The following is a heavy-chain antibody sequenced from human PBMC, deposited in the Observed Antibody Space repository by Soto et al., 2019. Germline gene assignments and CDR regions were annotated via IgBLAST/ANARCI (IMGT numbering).Heavy chain of an antibody. CDR3: AKDEGIAASHGID. J-gene: IGHJ3*01. V-gene: IGHV3-30*18. D-gene: IGHD6-13*01. CDR2: ISNDGSDK. Sequence: QVQLVESGGGVVQPGRSLRLSCAASGFTFNNYGMHWVRQAPGKGLEWVAVISNDGSDKYYADSVKGRLTISRDNSKNTVYLQMNSLMAEDTAVYYCAKDEGIAASHGIDWGQGTMVTVSS. CDR1: GFTFNNYG.